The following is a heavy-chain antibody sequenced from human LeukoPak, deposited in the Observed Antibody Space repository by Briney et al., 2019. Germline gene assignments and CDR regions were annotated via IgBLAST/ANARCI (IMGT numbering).Heavy chain of an antibody. CDR1: SGSFTGYY. CDR3: ARTGGKSRNYSGMDV. Sequence: PSETLSLTCAVYSGSFTGYYWTWIRQPPGTGLEWIGEINHSGSTNYNPSLKSRVTISLDRSKNQFSLKLSSVTAADTAVYYCARTGGKSRNYSGMDVWGQGTTVTVSS. CDR2: INHSGST. V-gene: IGHV4-34*01. D-gene: IGHD4-23*01. J-gene: IGHJ6*02.